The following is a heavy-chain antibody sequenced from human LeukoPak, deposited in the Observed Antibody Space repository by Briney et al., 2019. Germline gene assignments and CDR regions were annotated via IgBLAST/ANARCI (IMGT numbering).Heavy chain of an antibody. CDR1: GGTFSSYA. Sequence: GASVKVSCKASGGTFSSYAISWVRQAPGQGLEWMGGIIPIFGTANYAQKFQGRVTITTDESTSTAYMELSSLRSEDTAVYYCARGLSTSFGDDAFDIWGQGTMVTVSS. J-gene: IGHJ3*02. D-gene: IGHD3-10*01. V-gene: IGHV1-69*05. CDR3: ARGLSTSFGDDAFDI. CDR2: IIPIFGTA.